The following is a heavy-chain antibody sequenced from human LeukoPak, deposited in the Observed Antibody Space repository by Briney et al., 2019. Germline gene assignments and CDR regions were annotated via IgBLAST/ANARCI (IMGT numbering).Heavy chain of an antibody. CDR3: AKDASGGYCSSTSCYGDH. CDR1: GFTFSSYA. Sequence: GGSLRLSCAASGFTFSSYAMSWVRQAPGKGLEWVSAISGSGGSTYYADSVKGRFTISRDNSKNTLYLQMNSLRAEDTAVYYCAKDASGGYCSSTSCYGDHWGQGTLVTVSS. D-gene: IGHD2-2*03. CDR2: ISGSGGST. V-gene: IGHV3-23*01. J-gene: IGHJ4*02.